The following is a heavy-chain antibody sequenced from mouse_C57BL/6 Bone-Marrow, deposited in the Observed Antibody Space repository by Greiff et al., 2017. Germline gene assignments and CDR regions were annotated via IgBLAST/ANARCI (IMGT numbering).Heavy chain of an antibody. J-gene: IGHJ4*01. D-gene: IGHD1-1*02. CDR3: AIIYGGSYYYARDY. V-gene: IGHV5-17*01. Sequence: EVQLKESGGGLVKPGGSLKLSCAASGFTFSDYGMHWVRQAPEKGLEWVAYISSGSSTIYYADTVKGRFTISRDNAKNTLFLQMTSLRSEDTAMYYCAIIYGGSYYYARDYWGQGTSVTVSS. CDR1: GFTFSDYG. CDR2: ISSGSSTI.